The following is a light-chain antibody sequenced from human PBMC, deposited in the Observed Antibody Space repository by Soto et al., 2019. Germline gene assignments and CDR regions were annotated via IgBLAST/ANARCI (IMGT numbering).Light chain of an antibody. CDR3: SSYTQFITVV. CDR1: SSDVGAYNY. V-gene: IGLV2-14*01. Sequence: QSALTQPASVSGSPGQSITISCTGTSSDVGAYNYVSWYRQHPGKAPKLVIYEVSNRPSGISSRFSGSKSGNTASLTISGLQAEDEADYYCSSYTQFITVVFGGGTKLTVL. CDR2: EVS. J-gene: IGLJ3*02.